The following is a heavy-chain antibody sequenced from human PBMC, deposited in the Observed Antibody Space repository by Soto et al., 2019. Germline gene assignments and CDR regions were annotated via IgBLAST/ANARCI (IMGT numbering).Heavy chain of an antibody. J-gene: IGHJ6*03. D-gene: IGHD6-13*01. V-gene: IGHV3-64*01. CDR1: GFTFSNYE. CDR2: ISNNGAHT. Sequence: EAQLVESGGGLVQPGGSLRLSCAASGFTFSNYEMHWVRQAPGKGLEYVSGISNNGAHTDYAKSVKGRFTISRDNSDNTLKIQMGSLRAEDMALYYCARRVYGSRWPNVYMDVWGKGTTVTVSS. CDR3: ARRVYGSRWPNVYMDV.